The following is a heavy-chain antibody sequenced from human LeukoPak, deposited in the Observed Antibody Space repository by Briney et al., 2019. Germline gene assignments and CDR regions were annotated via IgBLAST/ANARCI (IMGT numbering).Heavy chain of an antibody. CDR1: GFSFSNAW. J-gene: IGHJ4*02. Sequence: GGSLRLSCAASGFSFSNAWMSWVRQAPGKGLEWVGQIKSKTDGGTADYAAPVKGRFTISRDDSKNTLYLQMNSLKTEDTAVYYCTTLGSGYSSFWGQGTLVTVSS. D-gene: IGHD5-12*01. CDR2: IKSKTDGGTA. V-gene: IGHV3-15*01. CDR3: TTLGSGYSSF.